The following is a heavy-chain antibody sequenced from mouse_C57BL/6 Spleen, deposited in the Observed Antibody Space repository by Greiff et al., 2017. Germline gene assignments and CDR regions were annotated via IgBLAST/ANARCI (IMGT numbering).Heavy chain of an antibody. CDR3: ARQGGDYWYFDV. CDR2: ISGGGGNT. J-gene: IGHJ1*03. V-gene: IGHV5-9*01. Sequence: EVQGVESGGGLVKPGGSLKLSCAASGFTFSSYTMSWVRQTPEKRLEWVATISGGGGNTYYPDSVKGRITISRDTAKNPLYLQMSSLRSEDTALYYCARQGGDYWYFDVWGTGTTVTVSS. CDR1: GFTFSSYT.